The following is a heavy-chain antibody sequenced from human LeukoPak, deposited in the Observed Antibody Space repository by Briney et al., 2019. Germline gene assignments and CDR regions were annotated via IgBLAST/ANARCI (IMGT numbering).Heavy chain of an antibody. J-gene: IGHJ4*02. V-gene: IGHV4-61*02. CDR2: IYTSGST. Sequence: SETLSLTCTVSGGSISSGSCYWSWIRQPAGKGLEWIGRIYTSGSTNYNPSLKSRVTISVDTSKNQFSLKLSSVTAADTAVYYCARETGITIFGVVIRTYFYFDYWGQGTLVTVSS. CDR1: GGSISSGSCY. D-gene: IGHD3-3*01. CDR3: ARETGITIFGVVIRTYFYFDY.